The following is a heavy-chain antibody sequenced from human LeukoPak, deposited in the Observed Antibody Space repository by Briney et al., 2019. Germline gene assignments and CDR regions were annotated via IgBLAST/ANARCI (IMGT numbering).Heavy chain of an antibody. J-gene: IGHJ4*02. CDR2: IIPIFGTA. V-gene: IGHV1-69*13. CDR3: ARGSALLALSFDY. CDR1: VGTFSSYA. Sequence: SVKVSCKASVGTFSSYAISWVRQAPGQGLEWMGGIIPIFGTANYAQKFQGRVTITADESTSPAYMELSSLRSEDTAVYYCARGSALLALSFDYWGQGTLVTVSS. D-gene: IGHD2-15*01.